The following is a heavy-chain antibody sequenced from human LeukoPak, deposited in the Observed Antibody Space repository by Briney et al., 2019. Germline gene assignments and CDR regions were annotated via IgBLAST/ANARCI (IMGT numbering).Heavy chain of an antibody. CDR3: ARYTMVRGVSQDNWFDP. CDR1: GYTFTDYY. V-gene: IGHV1-2*02. Sequence: ASVKVSCKASGYTFTDYYMHGVRQAPGQGLEWMGWINPNSGGTNYAQKFQGRVTMTRDTSISTAYMELSRLRSDDTAVYYCARYTMVRGVSQDNWFDPWGQGTLVTVSS. CDR2: INPNSGGT. J-gene: IGHJ5*02. D-gene: IGHD3-10*01.